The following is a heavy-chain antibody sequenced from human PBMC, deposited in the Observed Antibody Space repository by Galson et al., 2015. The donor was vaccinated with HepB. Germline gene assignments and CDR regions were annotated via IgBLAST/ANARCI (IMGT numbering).Heavy chain of an antibody. V-gene: IGHV3-53*01. CDR1: GFTVSKSY. CDR2: IYSGGHA. D-gene: IGHD2-15*01. Sequence: SLRLSCAVSGFTVSKSYVSWVRQAPGKGLELLSVIYSGGHAFYADSVQGRFTISRHTSKNTVYLQMRSLRAEDTAVYYCASPFCIGGNCYPLWYWGQGTLVTFSS. CDR3: ASPFCIGGNCYPLWY. J-gene: IGHJ1*01.